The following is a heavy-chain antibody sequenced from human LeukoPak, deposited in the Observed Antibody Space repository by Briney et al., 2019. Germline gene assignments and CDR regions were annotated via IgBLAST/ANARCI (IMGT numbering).Heavy chain of an antibody. CDR2: FDPEDGET. Sequence: ASVKVSCKVSGYTLTELSMHWVRQAPGKGLEWMGGFDPEDGETIYAQKFQGRVTMTEDTSTDTAYVELSSLRSEDTACYYCATDRRGFRGVTRRNWFDPWGQGTLVTVSS. J-gene: IGHJ5*02. CDR1: GYTLTELS. V-gene: IGHV1-24*01. D-gene: IGHD3-10*01. CDR3: ATDRRGFRGVTRRNWFDP.